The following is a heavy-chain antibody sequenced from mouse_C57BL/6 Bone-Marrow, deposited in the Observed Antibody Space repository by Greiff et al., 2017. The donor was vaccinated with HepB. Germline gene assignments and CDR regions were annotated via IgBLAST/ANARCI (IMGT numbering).Heavy chain of an antibody. CDR2: ISYDGSN. J-gene: IGHJ2*01. Sequence: VQLKESGPGLVKPSQSLSLTCSVTGYSITSGYYWNWIRQFPGNKLEWMGYISYDGSNNYNPSLKNRISITRDTSKNQFFLKLNSVTTEDTATYYCARDSGWQLGYFDYWGQGTTLTVSS. CDR1: GYSITSGYY. CDR3: ARDSGWQLGYFDY. D-gene: IGHD6-1*01. V-gene: IGHV3-6*01.